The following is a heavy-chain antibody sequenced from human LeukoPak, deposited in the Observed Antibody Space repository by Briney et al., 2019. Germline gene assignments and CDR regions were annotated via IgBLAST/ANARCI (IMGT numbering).Heavy chain of an antibody. D-gene: IGHD6-13*01. J-gene: IGHJ4*02. CDR2: ISAYNDNT. Sequence: GASVKVSCKASGYTFTSYGISWVRQAPGQGLEWMGWISAYNDNTNYAQKLQGRVTMTTDTSTSTAYMELRSLRSDGTAVYYCARGRAAAAAGTIDYWGQGTLVTVSS. CDR3: ARGRAAAAAGTIDY. V-gene: IGHV1-18*01. CDR1: GYTFTSYG.